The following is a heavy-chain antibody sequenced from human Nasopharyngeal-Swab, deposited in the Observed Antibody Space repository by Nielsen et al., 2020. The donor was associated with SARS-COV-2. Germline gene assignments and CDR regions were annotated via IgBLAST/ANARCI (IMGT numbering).Heavy chain of an antibody. CDR1: GFTFSGSA. J-gene: IGHJ4*02. V-gene: IGHV3-73*01. CDR3: TSRNPETGSY. CDR2: IRSKANSYAT. Sequence: GGSLRLSCAASGFTFSGSAMHWVRQASGKELEWVGRIRSKANSYATAYAASVKGRFTISRDDSKSTAYLQMNSLKTEDTAVYYCTSRNPETGSYWGQGTLVTVSS. D-gene: IGHD1-14*01.